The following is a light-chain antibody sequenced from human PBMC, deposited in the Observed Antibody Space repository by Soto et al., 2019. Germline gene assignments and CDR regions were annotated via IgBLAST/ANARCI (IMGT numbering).Light chain of an antibody. V-gene: IGLV6-57*02. J-gene: IGLJ3*02. CDR1: SGSIASNY. CDR3: AAWDDSLNGPV. CDR2: EDN. Sequence: NFMLTQPHSVSESPGRTVTISCTGSSGSIASNYVQWYQQRPGSAPTIVIFEDNQRPSGVPDRFSGSKSGTSASLAISGLQSEDEAQYYCAAWDDSLNGPVFGGGTKVTVL.